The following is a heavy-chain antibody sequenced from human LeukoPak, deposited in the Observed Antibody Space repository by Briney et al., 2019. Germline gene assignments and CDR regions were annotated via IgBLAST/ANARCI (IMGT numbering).Heavy chain of an antibody. CDR3: AGGSSSLNWFDP. CDR1: GGSISSYY. Sequence: SETPSLTCTDSGGSISSYYWSWIRQPPGEGLEWIGYIHHSGSTNYNPSLKSRVTISVDTPKNQFSLKLNSVTAADTAVYYCAGGSSSLNWFDPWGQGTPVTVSS. J-gene: IGHJ5*02. CDR2: IHHSGST. D-gene: IGHD6-6*01. V-gene: IGHV4-59*01.